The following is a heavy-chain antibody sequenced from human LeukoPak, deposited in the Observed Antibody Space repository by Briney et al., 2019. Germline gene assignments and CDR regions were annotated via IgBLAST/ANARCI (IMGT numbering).Heavy chain of an antibody. CDR3: AKEARYSSSWYLGSFDV. V-gene: IGHV3-53*05. CDR2: IYSGGST. J-gene: IGHJ6*04. Sequence: GGSLRLSCAASGFTVSSNYMSWVRQAPGKGLEWVSFIYSGGSTYYADSVKGRFTISRDNSKNTLSLHMNSLRAEDTAVYYCAKEARYSSSWYLGSFDVWGKGTTVTISS. D-gene: IGHD6-13*01. CDR1: GFTVSSNY.